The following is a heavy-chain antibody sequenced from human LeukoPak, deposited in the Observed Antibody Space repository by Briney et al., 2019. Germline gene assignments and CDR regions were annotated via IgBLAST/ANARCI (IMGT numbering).Heavy chain of an antibody. CDR1: GFTFSNVW. J-gene: IGHJ4*02. D-gene: IGHD1-26*01. V-gene: IGHV3-15*01. CDR2: IKSKTDGGTT. CDR3: TTVMVGATGRGDF. Sequence: GGSLRLSCAASGFTFSNVWMNWVRQAPGKGLEWVGRIKSKTDGGTTDYAAPVKGRFTISRNDSKNTLYLQMNSLKTEDTAVYYCTTVMVGATGRGDFWGQGTLVTVSS.